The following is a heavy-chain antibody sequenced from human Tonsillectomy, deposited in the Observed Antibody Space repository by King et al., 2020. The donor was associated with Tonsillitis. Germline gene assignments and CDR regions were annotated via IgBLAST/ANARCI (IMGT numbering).Heavy chain of an antibody. CDR3: ARLSSGWSAHYFDY. CDR1: GGSISSYY. Sequence: VQLQESGPGLVKPSETLSLTCTVSGGSISSYYWSWIRQPAGKGLEWIGHIYTSGSTNYNPSLKSRVTMSVDTSKNQFSLNLGSVTAADTAVYYCARLSSGWSAHYFDYWGRGTLVTVSS. D-gene: IGHD6-19*01. V-gene: IGHV4-4*07. CDR2: IYTSGST. J-gene: IGHJ4*02.